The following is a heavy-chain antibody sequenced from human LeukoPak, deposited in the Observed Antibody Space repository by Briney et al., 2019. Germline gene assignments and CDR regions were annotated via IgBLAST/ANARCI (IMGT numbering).Heavy chain of an antibody. CDR3: AIQPWGSGNNWYFDL. Sequence: ASVKVSCKASGYTFTAYYIHRVRQAPGQGLEWMGWINPKSGGTDYAQKFQGRVTMTRDTSINAAYMELSSLTSDDTAVYYCAIQPWGSGNNWYFDLWGRGTLVTVSS. CDR1: GYTFTAYY. V-gene: IGHV1-2*02. J-gene: IGHJ2*01. D-gene: IGHD7-27*01. CDR2: INPKSGGT.